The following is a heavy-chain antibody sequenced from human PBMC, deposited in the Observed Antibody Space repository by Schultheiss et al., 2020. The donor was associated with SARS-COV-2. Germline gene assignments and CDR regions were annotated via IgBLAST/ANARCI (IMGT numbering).Heavy chain of an antibody. CDR2: IYYSGST. CDR1: GGSISSSSYY. V-gene: IGHV4-39*02. Sequence: SETLSLTCTVSGGSISSSSYYWGWIRQPPGKGLEWIGSIYYSGSTYYNPSLKSRVTISVDTSKNQFSLKLSSVTAADTAVYYCARDRAIGEHFDYWGQGTLVTVSS. CDR3: ARDRAIGEHFDY. D-gene: IGHD2-21*01. J-gene: IGHJ4*02.